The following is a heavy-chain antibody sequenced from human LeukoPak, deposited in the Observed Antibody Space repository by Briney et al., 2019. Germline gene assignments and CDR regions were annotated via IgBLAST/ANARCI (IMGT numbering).Heavy chain of an antibody. V-gene: IGHV4-39*01. CDR3: ARRFPYYDSSGPSGFDP. D-gene: IGHD3-22*01. J-gene: IGHJ5*02. CDR2: IYYSGST. CDR1: GGSISSSSYY. Sequence: PSETLSLTCTVSGGSISSSSYYWGWIRQPPGKGLEGIGCIYYSGSTYYNPSLKSRVTISVDTSKNQFSLKLSSVTAADTAVYYCARRFPYYDSSGPSGFDPWGQGTLVTVSS.